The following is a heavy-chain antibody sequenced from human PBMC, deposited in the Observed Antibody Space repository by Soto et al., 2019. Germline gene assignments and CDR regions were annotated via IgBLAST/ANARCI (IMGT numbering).Heavy chain of an antibody. CDR2: IIPILTTP. CDR3: ATSVGIAPTGEDGMDV. CDR1: GGTFSIYG. Sequence: QVQLVQSGAEVKKTGSSVKVSCKASGGTFSIYGFSWVRQAPGQGPEWIGGIIPILTTPNYAQKFQGRGTIVVDESPTTVYMELSSLKFEATAVYYCATSVGIAPTGEDGMDVWGQGTSVTVSS. J-gene: IGHJ6*02. V-gene: IGHV1-69*01. D-gene: IGHD2-8*02.